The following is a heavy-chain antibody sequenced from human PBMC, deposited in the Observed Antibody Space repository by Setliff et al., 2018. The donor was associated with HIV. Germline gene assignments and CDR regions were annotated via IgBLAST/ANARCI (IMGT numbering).Heavy chain of an antibody. Sequence: SETLSLTCTVSGGSISSGSYYWSWIRQPAGKGLEWIGRISTSGSTNYNPSLKSRVTISVDTSKNQFSLKVRSVTAADTAVYYCARLGMTTVGIGDVFDIWGQGTMVTVSS. CDR3: ARLGMTTVGIGDVFDI. CDR2: ISTSGST. D-gene: IGHD4-17*01. V-gene: IGHV4-61*02. CDR1: GGSISSGSYY. J-gene: IGHJ3*02.